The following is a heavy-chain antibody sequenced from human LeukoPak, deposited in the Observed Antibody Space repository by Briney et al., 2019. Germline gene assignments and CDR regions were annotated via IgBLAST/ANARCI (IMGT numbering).Heavy chain of an antibody. J-gene: IGHJ3*02. CDR3: ARVSPDTAMVTDAFDI. V-gene: IGHV4-59*01. CDR1: GGSISSYY. CDR2: IYYSGST. D-gene: IGHD5-18*01. Sequence: SETLSLTCTVSGGSISSYYWSWIRQPPGKGLEWIGYIYYSGSTNYNPSLKSRVTISVDTSKNQFSLTMSSVTAADTAVYYCARVSPDTAMVTDAFDIWGQGTMVTVSS.